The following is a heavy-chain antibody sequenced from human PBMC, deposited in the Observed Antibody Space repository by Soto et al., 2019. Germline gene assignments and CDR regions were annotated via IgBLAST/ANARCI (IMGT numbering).Heavy chain of an antibody. V-gene: IGHV4-39*01. J-gene: IGHJ2*01. CDR2: IYFSGST. Sequence: SETLSLTCTFSGGSISSSSYYWAWIRQPPGQGLEWIGTIYFSGSTYYKPPLKSRVTISVDTSKNQFSLKLSSVTAADSAMYYCARAPGCTSASCYGWYFDLWGRGTLVTVSS. D-gene: IGHD2-2*01. CDR3: ARAPGCTSASCYGWYFDL. CDR1: GGSISSSSYY.